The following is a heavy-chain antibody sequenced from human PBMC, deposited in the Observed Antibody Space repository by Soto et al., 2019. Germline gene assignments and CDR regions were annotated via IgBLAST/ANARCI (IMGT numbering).Heavy chain of an antibody. J-gene: IGHJ4*02. CDR2: ISYDGSNK. D-gene: IGHD5-18*01. V-gene: IGHV3-30*18. Sequence: QVQLVESGGGVVQPGRSLRLSCAASGFTFSSYGMHWVRQAPGKGLEWVAVISYDGSNKYYADSVKGRFTISRDNSKNTLYLQMNSLRAEDTAVYCCAKVDTATLSTINFDYWGQGTLVTVSS. CDR3: AKVDTATLSTINFDY. CDR1: GFTFSSYG.